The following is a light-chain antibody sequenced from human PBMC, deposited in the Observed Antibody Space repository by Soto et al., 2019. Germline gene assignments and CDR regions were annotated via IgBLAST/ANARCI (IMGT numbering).Light chain of an antibody. Sequence: DIQMTQSPPSLSASVGDRVTITCQASQDISNYLNWYQQKPGKAPKLLIYDASNLETGVPSRFSGSGSGTDFTLTISSLQPEDIATYYCQQYDNLPITFGQGTRLEIK. V-gene: IGKV1-33*01. J-gene: IGKJ5*01. CDR1: QDISNY. CDR2: DAS. CDR3: QQYDNLPIT.